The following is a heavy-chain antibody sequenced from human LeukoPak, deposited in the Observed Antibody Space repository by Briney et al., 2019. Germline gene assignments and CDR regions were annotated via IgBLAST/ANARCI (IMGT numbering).Heavy chain of an antibody. V-gene: IGHV3-7*01. CDR2: VKLDGSEK. J-gene: IGHJ4*02. D-gene: IGHD5-12*01. Sequence: GWSLTLSCAASVFTFSSYWMSWVRQAPGKGLEWLANVKLDGSEKSYVDSVKGRFTISRDNAKNSLYLQMNSLRAEDTAVYYCARDLVVATFDYWGQGTLVTVSS. CDR3: ARDLVVATFDY. CDR1: VFTFSSYW.